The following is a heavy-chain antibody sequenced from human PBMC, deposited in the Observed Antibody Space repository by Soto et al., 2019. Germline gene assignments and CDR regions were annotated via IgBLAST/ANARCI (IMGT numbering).Heavy chain of an antibody. V-gene: IGHV4-59*01. CDR3: ARDGANGQWRPLDY. CDR2: IYYSGST. J-gene: IGHJ4*02. Sequence: PSETLSLTCTVSGGSISSYYWGWIRQPPGKGLEWIGYIYYSGSTNYNPSLKSRVTISVDTSKNQFSLKLSSVTAADTAVYYCARDGANGQWRPLDYWGQGTLVTVSS. D-gene: IGHD6-19*01. CDR1: GGSISSYY.